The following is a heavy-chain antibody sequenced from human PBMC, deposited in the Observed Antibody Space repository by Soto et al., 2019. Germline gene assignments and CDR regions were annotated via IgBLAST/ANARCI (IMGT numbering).Heavy chain of an antibody. J-gene: IGHJ3*02. Sequence: GGSLRLSGAASGLTYSNYGMHWVRQAPGKGLEWVAIISTDGRDKYYVDSVKGRFTISRDNSENTLYLQMNSLRAEDTAVYYCAKTTYYDSSGYYYGGGVAFDIWGQGTMVTVSS. CDR3: AKTTYYDSSGYYYGGGVAFDI. V-gene: IGHV3-30*18. CDR1: GLTYSNYG. CDR2: ISTDGRDK. D-gene: IGHD3-22*01.